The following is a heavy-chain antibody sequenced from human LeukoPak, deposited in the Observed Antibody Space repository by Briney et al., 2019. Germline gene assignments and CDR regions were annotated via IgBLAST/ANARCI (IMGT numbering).Heavy chain of an antibody. V-gene: IGHV1-2*02. CDR3: ARVASYYDTLNWFDP. CDR2: INPNSGGT. D-gene: IGHD3-9*01. CDR1: GYTFTGYY. Sequence: ASVKVSCKASGYTFTGYYMHWVRQAPGQGLEWMGWINPNSGGTNYAQKFQGRVTMTRDTSISTAYMELSRLRSDDTAVYYCARVASYYDTLNWFDPWGQGTQVAVSS. J-gene: IGHJ5*02.